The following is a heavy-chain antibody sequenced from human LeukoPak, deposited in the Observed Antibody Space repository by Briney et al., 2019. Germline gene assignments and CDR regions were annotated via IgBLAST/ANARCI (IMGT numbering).Heavy chain of an antibody. J-gene: IGHJ5*02. CDR2: ISYDGSNK. D-gene: IGHD1-14*01. Sequence: GGSLRLSCAASGFTFSSYAMHWVRQAPGKGLEWVAVISYDGSNKYYADSVKGRFTISRDNSKNTLHLQMNGLRAEDTAVYYCARDQPQTDNWFDPWGQGTLVTVSS. V-gene: IGHV3-30-3*01. CDR3: ARDQPQTDNWFDP. CDR1: GFTFSSYA.